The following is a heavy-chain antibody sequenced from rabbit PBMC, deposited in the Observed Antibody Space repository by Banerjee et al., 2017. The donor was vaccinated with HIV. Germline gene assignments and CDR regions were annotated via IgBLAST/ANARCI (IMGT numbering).Heavy chain of an antibody. CDR3: ARRDYGSSTYYDL. D-gene: IGHD8-1*01. J-gene: IGHJ4*01. Sequence: QEQLKETGGGLVKPGASLTLTCTASGLDFSSSYWICWVRQAPGKGLEWIACIYTGSSGYTYYASWAKGRFTISKTSSTTVTLQMTSLTAADTATYFCARRDYGSSTYYDLWGPGTLVTVS. CDR2: IYTGSSGYT. V-gene: IGHV1S45*01. CDR1: GLDFSSSYW.